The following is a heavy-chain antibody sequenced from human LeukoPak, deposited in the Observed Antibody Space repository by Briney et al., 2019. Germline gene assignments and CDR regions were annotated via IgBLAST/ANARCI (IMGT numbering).Heavy chain of an antibody. D-gene: IGHD3-3*01. CDR3: ARHVPGIGDFDY. J-gene: IGHJ4*02. Sequence: GESLKISRKGSGYRFTSHWNGWVRQMPGKSLEWVGIIYPGDSDTRYSPSFQGQVTISADKSISTAYLQWSSLKASDTAMYYCARHVPGIGDFDYWGQGTLVTVSS. V-gene: IGHV5-51*01. CDR1: GYRFTSHW. CDR2: IYPGDSDT.